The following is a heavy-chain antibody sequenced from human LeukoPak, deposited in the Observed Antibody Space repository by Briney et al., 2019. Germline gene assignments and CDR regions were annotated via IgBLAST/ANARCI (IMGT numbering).Heavy chain of an antibody. CDR3: ARRPRYSSGWYYFDS. D-gene: IGHD6-19*01. J-gene: IGHJ4*02. Sequence: SETLSLTCAVYGGSFSGDYWNWIRQPPGKGLEWIGEINHSGSTNSNPSLKSRVTVSVDRSKNQFSLKLSSVTAADTAVYYCARRPRYSSGWYYFDSWGQGTLVTVSS. V-gene: IGHV4-34*01. CDR1: GGSFSGDY. CDR2: INHSGST.